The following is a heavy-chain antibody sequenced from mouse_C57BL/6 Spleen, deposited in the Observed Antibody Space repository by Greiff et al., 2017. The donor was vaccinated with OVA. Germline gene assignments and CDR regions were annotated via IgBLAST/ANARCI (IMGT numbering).Heavy chain of an antibody. D-gene: IGHD3-1*01. CDR2: INPNNGGT. Sequence: EVQLQQSGPELVKPGASVKISCKASGYTFTDYYMNWVKQSHGKSLEWIGDINPNNGGTSYNQKFKGKATLTVDKSSSTAYMELRSLTSEDSAVYYCARKGYQSDYFDYWGQGTTLTVSS. J-gene: IGHJ2*01. V-gene: IGHV1-26*01. CDR3: ARKGYQSDYFDY. CDR1: GYTFTDYY.